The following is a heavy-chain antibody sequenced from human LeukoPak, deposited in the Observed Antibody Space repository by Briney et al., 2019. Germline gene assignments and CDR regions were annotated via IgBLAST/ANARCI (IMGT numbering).Heavy chain of an antibody. CDR3: ARLMFIAVGNWYFDL. D-gene: IGHD6-19*01. Sequence: PGGSLRLSCAASGFTFSTFGMIWVRQAPGKGLEWVSSISSGSYIYSADAVKARFTISRDNARSSLYLQMNSLRADDTAVYYCARLMFIAVGNWYFDLWGRGTLVTVSS. J-gene: IGHJ2*01. CDR1: GFTFSTFG. CDR2: ISSGSYI. V-gene: IGHV3-21*01.